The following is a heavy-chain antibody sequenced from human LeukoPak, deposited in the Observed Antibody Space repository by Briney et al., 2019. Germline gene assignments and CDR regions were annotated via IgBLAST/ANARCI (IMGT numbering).Heavy chain of an antibody. D-gene: IGHD2-2*01. V-gene: IGHV3-21*01. Sequence: PGGSLRLSCAASGFTFSDHFMNWVRQAPGKGLEWVSSIGSRGTYIYYADSMKGRFTISRDNAKNSLYLQMNSLRAEDTAVYYCARERYSTIQNDALDIWGQGTMVTVSS. CDR2: IGSRGTYI. CDR3: ARERYSTIQNDALDI. CDR1: GFTFSDHF. J-gene: IGHJ3*02.